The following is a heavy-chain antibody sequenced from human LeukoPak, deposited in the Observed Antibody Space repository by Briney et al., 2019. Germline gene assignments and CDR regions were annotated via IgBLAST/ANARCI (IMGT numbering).Heavy chain of an antibody. CDR2: IWYDGSNK. J-gene: IGHJ4*02. V-gene: IGHV3-33*06. D-gene: IGHD2-2*01. CDR1: GFTFGSYG. CDR3: AKEMGTIVVVPATLDY. Sequence: PGRSLRLSCAASGFTFGSYGMHWVRQAPGKGLEWVAVIWYDGSNKYYADSVNGRFTISRDNSKNTLYLQMNSLRAEDTAVYYCAKEMGTIVVVPATLDYWGQGTLVTVSS.